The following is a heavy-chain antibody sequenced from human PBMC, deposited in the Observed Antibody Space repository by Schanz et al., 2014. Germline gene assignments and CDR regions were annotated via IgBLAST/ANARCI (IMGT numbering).Heavy chain of an antibody. CDR1: GFTFGAYT. Sequence: EVQLVESGGGLVQPGGSLRLSCVTSGFTFGAYTMNWVRQAPGKGLECVSVLYTGGSTFYAESVRGRFFISRDSSKNTLFLHMNSLRAEDTAVYYCARDGYNAYDLKRGDYWGQGTQVAVSS. CDR3: ARDGYNAYDLKRGDY. CDR2: LYTGGST. D-gene: IGHD5-12*01. J-gene: IGHJ4*02. V-gene: IGHV3-66*01.